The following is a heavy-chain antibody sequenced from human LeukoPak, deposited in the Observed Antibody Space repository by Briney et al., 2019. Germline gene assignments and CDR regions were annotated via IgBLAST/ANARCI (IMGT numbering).Heavy chain of an antibody. D-gene: IGHD3-10*02. CDR2: ISSSGSTI. Sequence: GGSLRLSCAASGFTFSSYEMNWVRQAPGKGLDWVSYISSSGSTIYYADSVKGRFTISRDNAKNSLYLQMNSLRAEDTAVYYCAELGITMIGGVWGKGTTVTIPS. CDR3: AELGITMIGGV. J-gene: IGHJ6*04. CDR1: GFTFSSYE. V-gene: IGHV3-48*03.